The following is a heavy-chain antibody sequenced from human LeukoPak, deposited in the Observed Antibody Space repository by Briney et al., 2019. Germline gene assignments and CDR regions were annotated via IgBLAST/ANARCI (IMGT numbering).Heavy chain of an antibody. J-gene: IGHJ4*02. CDR1: GGXISSSTYY. CDR2: FSYSGTT. Sequence: PSETLSLTCTVSGGXISSSTYYWGWIRQPPGKGLEWIGSFSYSGTTYYNPSLRSRVTISVDTSKNQFSPRLSSVTAPDTAVYYCASRRSDYSDSSGYYVRVDYWGQGTLVTVSS. V-gene: IGHV4-39*01. D-gene: IGHD3-22*01. CDR3: ASRRSDYSDSSGYYVRVDY.